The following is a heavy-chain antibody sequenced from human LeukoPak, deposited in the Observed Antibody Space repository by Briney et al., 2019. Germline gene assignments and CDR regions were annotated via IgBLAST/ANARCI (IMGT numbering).Heavy chain of an antibody. V-gene: IGHV4-39*07. CDR3: ARESGDTRTVNSFDF. J-gene: IGHJ4*01. CDR1: GDSISSYSYY. D-gene: IGHD2-21*01. Sequence: ASETLSLTCTVSGDSISSYSYYCAWIRQPPGKVLEWIGSILSRGATYYNPSLKPRIIMSVDTSQNHFSLKLTSVTAADTAVYFCARESGDTRTVNSFDFWGRGTLITVSS. CDR2: ILSRGAT.